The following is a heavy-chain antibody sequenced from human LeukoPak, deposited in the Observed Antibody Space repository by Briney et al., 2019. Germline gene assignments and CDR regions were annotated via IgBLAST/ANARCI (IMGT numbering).Heavy chain of an antibody. CDR1: GGTFSSYA. CDR3: ARSPANWFDP. J-gene: IGHJ5*02. Sequence: ASVKVSCKASGGTFSSYAISWVRQAPGQGLEWMGWISPNSGATNYAQKFQGRLTMTGDTSITTAYMELTSLRSDDTAVYYCARSPANWFDPWGQGTLVTVSS. V-gene: IGHV1-2*02. D-gene: IGHD2-2*01. CDR2: ISPNSGAT.